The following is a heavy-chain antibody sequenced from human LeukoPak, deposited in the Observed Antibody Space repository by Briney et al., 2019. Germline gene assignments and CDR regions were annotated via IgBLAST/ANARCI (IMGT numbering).Heavy chain of an antibody. CDR1: GFTFSAFS. CDR2: ISSSSSTI. J-gene: IGHJ4*02. V-gene: IGHV3-48*02. CDR3: ARVGVEGVTTGCSFDY. D-gene: IGHD4-17*01. Sequence: GGSLRLSCAASGFTFSAFSINWVRQAPGKGLEWVSYISSSSSTIYYADSVKGRFTISRDNAKNSLYLQMSSLRDEDTAVYYCARVGVEGVTTGCSFDYWGQGTLVTVSS.